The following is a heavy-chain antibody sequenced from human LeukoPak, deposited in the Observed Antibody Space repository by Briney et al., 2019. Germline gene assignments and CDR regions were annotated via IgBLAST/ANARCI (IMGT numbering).Heavy chain of an antibody. J-gene: IGHJ5*02. D-gene: IGHD2-2*01. Sequence: PGGSLRLSCAASGFTFSSYAMHWVRQAPGKGLEWEAVISYDRSNKYYAGSVKGRFTISRDNSKNTLYLQMNSLRAEDTAVYYCARGYCSSTSCAARDNWFDPWGQGTLVTVSS. CDR1: GFTFSSYA. CDR3: ARGYCSSTSCAARDNWFDP. V-gene: IGHV3-30*04. CDR2: ISYDRSNK.